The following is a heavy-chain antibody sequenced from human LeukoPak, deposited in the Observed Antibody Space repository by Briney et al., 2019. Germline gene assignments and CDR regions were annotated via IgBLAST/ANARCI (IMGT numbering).Heavy chain of an antibody. Sequence: GASVKVSCKASGYTFTSYGISWVRQAPGQGLEWMGWISAYNGNTNYAQKLQGRVTMTTDTSTSTAYMELRSLRSDDTAVYYYAREGWGTAYCGGDCYRGGFDYWGQGTLVTVSS. J-gene: IGHJ4*02. D-gene: IGHD2-21*02. CDR3: AREGWGTAYCGGDCYRGGFDY. V-gene: IGHV1-18*01. CDR1: GYTFTSYG. CDR2: ISAYNGNT.